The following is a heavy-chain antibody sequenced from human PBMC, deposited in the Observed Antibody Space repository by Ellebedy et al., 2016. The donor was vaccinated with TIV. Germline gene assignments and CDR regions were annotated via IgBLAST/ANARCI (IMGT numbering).Heavy chain of an antibody. CDR2: IDYSETT. J-gene: IGHJ5*02. CDR3: ARHLMPTGRINP. Sequence: SETLSLTXTVSGDSLSSRSYYWGWIRQSAGTGLQWIGSIDYSETTYHNPSLKRRVTISVDTSKNQFSLNLNSVTAADTAVYYCARHLMPTGRINPWGQGTLVTVSS. D-gene: IGHD4-17*01. CDR1: GDSLSSRSYY. V-gene: IGHV4-39*01.